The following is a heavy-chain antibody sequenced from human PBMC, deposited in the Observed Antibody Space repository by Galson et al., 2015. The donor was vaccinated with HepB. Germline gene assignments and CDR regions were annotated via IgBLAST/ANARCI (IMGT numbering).Heavy chain of an antibody. V-gene: IGHV3-21*01. CDR1: GFTFSSYS. J-gene: IGHJ4*02. CDR2: ISSSSSYI. D-gene: IGHD3-10*01. Sequence: SLRLSCAASGFTFSSYSMNWVRQAPGKGLEWVSSISSSSSYIYYADSVKGRFTISRDNAKNSLYLQMNSLRAEDTAVYYCARDEVRGVITYWGQGTLLTVSS. CDR3: ARDEVRGVITY.